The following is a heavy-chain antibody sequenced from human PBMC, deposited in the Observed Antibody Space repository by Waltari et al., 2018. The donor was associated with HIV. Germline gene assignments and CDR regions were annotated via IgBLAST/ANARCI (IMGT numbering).Heavy chain of an antibody. V-gene: IGHV3-21*02. CDR1: GFIFNPYS. J-gene: IGHJ5*02. CDR2: ISSSGNFK. CDR3: ARDSRGSTWSLNWFDP. Sequence: EVQLVESGGGPVKPGESLRLSCVTPGFIFNPYSMTWVRQAPGKGPEWVSSISSSGNFKHYADSVKGRFTISRDNAENSLYLQMNGLRAEDTAIYYCARDSRGSTWSLNWFDPWGQGTLVTVSS. D-gene: IGHD6-6*01.